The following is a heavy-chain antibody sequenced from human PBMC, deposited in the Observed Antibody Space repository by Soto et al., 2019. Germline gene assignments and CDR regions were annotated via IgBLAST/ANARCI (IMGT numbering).Heavy chain of an antibody. V-gene: IGHV2-5*02. CDR1: GFYLSTYHMG. CDR2: IYWDDDK. Sequence: QITLKESGPTLVRPAQTITLTCDFSGFYLSTYHMGVAWIRQPPGKALEWLALIYWDDDKRYSPSLKDRLAISKDTSSNQVVLTITNMDPGDTATYFCAHAGDYDLLTFDHWGPGTLVTVSS. D-gene: IGHD4-17*01. J-gene: IGHJ4*02. CDR3: AHAGDYDLLTFDH.